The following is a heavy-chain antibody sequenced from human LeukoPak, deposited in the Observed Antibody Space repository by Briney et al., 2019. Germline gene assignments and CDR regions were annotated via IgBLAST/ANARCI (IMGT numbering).Heavy chain of an antibody. D-gene: IGHD2-2*02. J-gene: IGHJ4*02. Sequence: SETLSLTCTVSGGSINNYYWSWIRQPPGKGLEWIGYIYSSGSTNYNPSLKSRVTISADTSKNQFSLRLSSVTAADTAVYYCARHVCSSTNCYNYFDYWGQGSLVTVSS. CDR3: ARHVCSSTNCYNYFDY. CDR1: GGSINNYY. V-gene: IGHV4-4*09. CDR2: IYSSGST.